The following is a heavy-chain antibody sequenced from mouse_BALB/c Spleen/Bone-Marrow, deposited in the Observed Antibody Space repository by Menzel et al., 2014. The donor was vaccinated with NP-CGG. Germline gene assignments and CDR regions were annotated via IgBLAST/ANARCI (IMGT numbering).Heavy chain of an antibody. CDR1: GYTFTSYW. CDR3: ARSGGGYDGFAY. Sequence: QVQLQQSGAELAKPGASVEMSCKASGYTFTSYWMHWVKQRPGQGLEWIGYINPSTGYTEYNQKFKDKATLTADKSSSTAYMQLSSLTSEDSAVYYCARSGGGYDGFAYWGQGTLVTVSA. D-gene: IGHD2-2*01. J-gene: IGHJ3*01. CDR2: INPSTGYT. V-gene: IGHV1-7*01.